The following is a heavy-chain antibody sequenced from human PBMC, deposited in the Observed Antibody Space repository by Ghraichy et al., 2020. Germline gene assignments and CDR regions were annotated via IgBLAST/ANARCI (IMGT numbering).Heavy chain of an antibody. J-gene: IGHJ4*02. CDR1: GDSISSRSYF. D-gene: IGHD2-15*01. CDR2: IYTGGST. CDR3: ASPMERYCGGGSCYFL. V-gene: IGHV4-39*01. Sequence: SETLSLTCTVSGDSISSRSYFWGWIRQPPGKGLEWIGSIYTGGSTYYNPSLQSRVTISIDTSKNQFSLKLSSVTAADTAVYYCASPMERYCGGGSCYFLWGQGTLVTVSS.